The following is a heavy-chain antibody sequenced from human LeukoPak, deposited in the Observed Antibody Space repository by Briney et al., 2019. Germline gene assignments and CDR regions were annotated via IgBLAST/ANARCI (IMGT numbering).Heavy chain of an antibody. CDR1: GYSFTSYW. J-gene: IGHJ5*02. CDR2: IYPGDSDT. CDR3: ARHREGYCSGGSCYSDWFDP. D-gene: IGHD2-15*01. Sequence: GASVKVSCKASGYSFTSYWIGWVRQMPGKGLEWMGIIYPGDSDTRYSPSFQGQVTISADKSISTAYLQWSSLKASDTAMYYCARHREGYCSGGSCYSDWFDPWGQGTLVTVSS. V-gene: IGHV5-51*01.